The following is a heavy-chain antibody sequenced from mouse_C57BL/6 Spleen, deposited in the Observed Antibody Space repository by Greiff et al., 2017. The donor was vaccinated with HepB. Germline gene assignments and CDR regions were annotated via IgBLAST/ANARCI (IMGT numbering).Heavy chain of an antibody. CDR1: GYTFTSYT. V-gene: IGHV1-4*01. CDR3: AREGYDSLYYFDY. Sequence: SGAELARPGASVKMSCKASGYTFTSYTMHWVKQRPGQGLEWIGYINPSSGYTKYNQKFKDKATLTADKSSSTAYMQLSSLTSEDSAVYYCAREGYDSLYYFDYWGQGTTLTVSS. CDR2: INPSSGYT. D-gene: IGHD2-4*01. J-gene: IGHJ2*01.